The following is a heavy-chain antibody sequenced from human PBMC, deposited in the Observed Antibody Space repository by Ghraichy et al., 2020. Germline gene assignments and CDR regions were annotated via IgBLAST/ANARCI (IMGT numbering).Heavy chain of an antibody. Sequence: GESLNISCAASGFTFSNYAMHWVRQAPGKGLEWVAVISYDGRNKYYADSVKGRFTISRDNSRNTLYLQMSSLRPEDTAVYYCARGRLWVTGYSSGWYYYYGMDVWGQGTTVTVSS. V-gene: IGHV3-30*04. CDR3: ARGRLWVTGYSSGWYYYYGMDV. CDR2: ISYDGRNK. D-gene: IGHD6-19*01. J-gene: IGHJ6*02. CDR1: GFTFSNYA.